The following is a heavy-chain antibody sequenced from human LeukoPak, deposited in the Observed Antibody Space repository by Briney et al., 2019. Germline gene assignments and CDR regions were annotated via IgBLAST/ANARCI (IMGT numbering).Heavy chain of an antibody. CDR1: GGSISSGDYY. J-gene: IGHJ4*02. D-gene: IGHD6-6*01. Sequence: SETLSLTCTVSGGSISSGDYYWSWIRQPPGKGLEWIGYIYYSGSTYYNPSLKSRVTISVDTSKNQFSLKLSSVTAADTAVYYCARGPTYYSSSSRFDYWGQGTLVTVSS. V-gene: IGHV4-30-4*08. CDR3: ARGPTYYSSSSRFDY. CDR2: IYYSGST.